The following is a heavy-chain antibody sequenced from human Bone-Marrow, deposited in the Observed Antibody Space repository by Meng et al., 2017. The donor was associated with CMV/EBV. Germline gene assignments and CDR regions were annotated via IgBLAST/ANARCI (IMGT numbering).Heavy chain of an antibody. V-gene: IGHV3-23*01. Sequence: SGFTFSSYAMSWVRQAPGKGLEWVSAISGSGGSTYYADSVKGRFTISRDNSKNTLYLQMNSLRAEDTAVYYCAGRYYYDSSGYYGLDYWGQGTLVTVSS. CDR2: ISGSGGST. J-gene: IGHJ4*02. CDR1: GFTFSSYA. CDR3: AGRYYYDSSGYYGLDY. D-gene: IGHD3-22*01.